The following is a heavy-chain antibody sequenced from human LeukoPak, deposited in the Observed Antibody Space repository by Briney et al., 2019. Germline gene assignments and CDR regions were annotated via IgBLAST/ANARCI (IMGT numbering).Heavy chain of an antibody. CDR2: IFCGST. V-gene: IGHV4-34*12. J-gene: IGHJ3*02. CDR3: AKSNGYGLVDI. D-gene: IGHD3-10*01. CDR1: GESFSGYY. Sequence: SETLSLTCAVYGESFSGYYWGWIRQPPGKGLEWIGNIFCGSTYYSPSLKSRVTISLDTSRNQFSLKLTSVTAADTAVYYCAKSNGYGLVDIWGQGTMVTVSS.